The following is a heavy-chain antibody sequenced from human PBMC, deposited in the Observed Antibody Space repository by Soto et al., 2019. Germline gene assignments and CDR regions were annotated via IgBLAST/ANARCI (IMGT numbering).Heavy chain of an antibody. CDR2: IYYSGST. Sequence: SETLSLTSTVSGGSISSSSYYWGWIRQPPGKGLEWIGSIYYSGSTYYNPSLKSRVTISVDTSKNQFSLKLSSVTAADTAVYYCARRRITMVRGVSTSYYFDYWGQGTLVTVSS. J-gene: IGHJ4*02. CDR3: ARRRITMVRGVSTSYYFDY. V-gene: IGHV4-39*01. D-gene: IGHD3-10*01. CDR1: GGSISSSSYY.